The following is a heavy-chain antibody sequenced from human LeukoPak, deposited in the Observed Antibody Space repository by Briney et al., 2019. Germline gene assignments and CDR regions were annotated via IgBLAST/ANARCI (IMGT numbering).Heavy chain of an antibody. CDR2: ISGSGGGT. J-gene: IGHJ6*02. CDR3: AKRSRRLTIVRGVPREDV. Sequence: GGSLRLSCAASGFTFSIYAMTWVRQAPGKGLEWVSAISGSGGGTYYEDSVKGRFTISRDNSKNTLYLQMNSLRVEDTAVYYCAKRSRRLTIVRGVPREDVWGQGTTVTVSS. D-gene: IGHD3-10*01. V-gene: IGHV3-23*01. CDR1: GFTFSIYA.